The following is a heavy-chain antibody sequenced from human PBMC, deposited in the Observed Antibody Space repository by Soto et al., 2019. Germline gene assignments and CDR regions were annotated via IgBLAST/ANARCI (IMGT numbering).Heavy chain of an antibody. Sequence: SETLSLTCAVYGGSFSGYYWSWIRQPPGKGLEWIGEINHSGSTNYNPSLKSRVTISVDTSKNQFSLKLSSVTAADTAVYYCARGGPTTFYYYGMDVWGQGTTVTVSS. J-gene: IGHJ6*02. CDR1: GGSFSGYY. V-gene: IGHV4-34*01. CDR2: INHSGST. CDR3: ARGGPTTFYYYGMDV.